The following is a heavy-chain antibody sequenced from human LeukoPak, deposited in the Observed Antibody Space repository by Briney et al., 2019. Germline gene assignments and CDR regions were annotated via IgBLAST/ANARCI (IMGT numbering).Heavy chain of an antibody. Sequence: ASVKVSCKASGGTFSSYAISWVRQAPGQGLEWMGRIIPILGIANYAQKFQGRVTITADKSTSTAYMELSSLRSEDTAVYYCARVYAYYSGSGNYRGTWFDPWGPGTLVTVSS. D-gene: IGHD3-10*01. V-gene: IGHV1-69*04. J-gene: IGHJ5*02. CDR3: ARVYAYYSGSGNYRGTWFDP. CDR1: GGTFSSYA. CDR2: IIPILGIA.